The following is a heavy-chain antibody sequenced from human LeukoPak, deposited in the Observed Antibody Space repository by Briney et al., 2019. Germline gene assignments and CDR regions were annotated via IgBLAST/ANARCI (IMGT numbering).Heavy chain of an antibody. CDR2: ISSSGSTI. Sequence: GGSLRLSCAASGFTFSSYEMNWVRQAPGKGLEWVSYISSSGSTIYYADSVKGRFTISRDNAKNSLYLQMNSLRAEDTAVYYCARGPQRDGYNWAPTSHYWGQGTLVTVSS. V-gene: IGHV3-48*03. CDR1: GFTFSSYE. CDR3: ARGPQRDGYNWAPTSHY. D-gene: IGHD5-24*01. J-gene: IGHJ4*02.